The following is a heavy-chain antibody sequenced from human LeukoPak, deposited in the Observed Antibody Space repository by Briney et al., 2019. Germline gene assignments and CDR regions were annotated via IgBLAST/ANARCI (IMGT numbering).Heavy chain of an antibody. Sequence: GGSLRLSCAASGFTFNNYAMNWVRQAPGKGLEWVSAISGSGHSTYYADSVKGRFTISRDNSRNTVYLQMNSLRAEDTAVYYCAKDGGGWYTSGWYYFDYWGQGTLVTVSS. CDR1: GFTFNNYA. CDR3: AKDGGGWYTSGWYYFDY. V-gene: IGHV3-23*01. CDR2: ISGSGHST. J-gene: IGHJ4*02. D-gene: IGHD6-19*01.